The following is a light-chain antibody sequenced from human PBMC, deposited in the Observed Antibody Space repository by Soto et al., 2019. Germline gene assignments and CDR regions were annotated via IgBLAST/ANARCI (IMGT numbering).Light chain of an antibody. Sequence: QSALTQPASVSGSPGQSITISCTGTSSDVGSYNLVSWYQQHPGKAPKLMIYEGSKRPSGVSNRFSGSKSGNTASLTISGLQAEDEADSYCCSYAGSRTYVFGTGTKGTVL. CDR3: CSYAGSRTYV. J-gene: IGLJ1*01. CDR1: SSDVGSYNL. V-gene: IGLV2-23*01. CDR2: EGS.